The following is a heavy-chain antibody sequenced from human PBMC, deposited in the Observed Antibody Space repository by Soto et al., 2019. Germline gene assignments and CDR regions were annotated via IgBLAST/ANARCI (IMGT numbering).Heavy chain of an antibody. Sequence: PSETLSLTCTVSGGSISSYYWSWIRQPPGKGLEWIGYIYYSGSTNYNPSLKSRVTISVDTSKNQFSLKLSSVTAADTAVYYCARDRGDYVVAFDIWGQGTMVTVSS. CDR3: ARDRGDYVVAFDI. CDR1: GGSISSYY. V-gene: IGHV4-59*01. J-gene: IGHJ3*02. CDR2: IYYSGST. D-gene: IGHD4-17*01.